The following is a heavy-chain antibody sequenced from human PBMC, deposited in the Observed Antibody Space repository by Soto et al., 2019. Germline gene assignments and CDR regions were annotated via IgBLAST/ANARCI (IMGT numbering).Heavy chain of an antibody. CDR3: ARRYKSAGWFDP. J-gene: IGHJ5*02. D-gene: IGHD1-1*01. CDR2: INTANGNT. Sequence: QVPLVQSGAEVKKPGASVRVSCQASGYSFNTYAIHWVRQAPGQGLEWMGWINTANGNTEYSQKFQGRVTFTRDTSATAAYMDLSSLRSEDTATYYCARRYKSAGWFDPWGQGTLVNVSS. V-gene: IGHV1-3*04. CDR1: GYSFNTYA.